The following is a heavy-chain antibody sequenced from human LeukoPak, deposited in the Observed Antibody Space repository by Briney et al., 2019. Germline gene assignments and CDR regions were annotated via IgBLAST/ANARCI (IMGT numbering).Heavy chain of an antibody. V-gene: IGHV4-34*01. D-gene: IGHD3-22*01. CDR2: INHSGST. CDR1: GGSFSGYY. CDR3: ARGPRYYDSSGYITRYYYYYVDI. Sequence: ASETLSLTCAVYGGSFSGYYWSWIRQPPGKGLEWIGEINHSGSTNYNPSLKSRVTISVDTSKNQFSLKLSSVTAADTAVYYCARGPRYYDSSGYITRYYYYYVDIWGKGTTVTVSS. J-gene: IGHJ6*03.